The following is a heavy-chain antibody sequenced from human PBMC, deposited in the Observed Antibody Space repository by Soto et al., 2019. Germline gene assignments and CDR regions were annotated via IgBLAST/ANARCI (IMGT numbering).Heavy chain of an antibody. D-gene: IGHD3-22*01. CDR2: INPNSGGT. CDR3: ATHYYDSSGYYSPYYYGMDV. V-gene: IGHV1-2*04. Sequence: ASVKVSCKASGYTFTGYYMHWVRQAPGQGLEWMGWINPNSGGTNYAQKFQGWVTMTRDTSISTAYMELSRLRSDDTAVYYCATHYYDSSGYYSPYYYGMDVWGQGTTVTVSS. J-gene: IGHJ6*02. CDR1: GYTFTGYY.